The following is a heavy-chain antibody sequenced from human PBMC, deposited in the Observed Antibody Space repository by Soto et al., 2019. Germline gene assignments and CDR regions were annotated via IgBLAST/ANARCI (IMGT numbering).Heavy chain of an antibody. Sequence: GASVKVSCKASGYTFTGYYMHWVRQAPGQGLEWMGWINPNSGGTNYAQKFQGRVTMTRDTSISTAYMELSRLRSDDTAVYYCATSPKYYYDSSCYYRHYSYCMHVSGQGTTGTVSS. CDR2: INPNSGGT. CDR3: ATSPKYYYDSSCYYRHYSYCMHV. D-gene: IGHD3-22*01. CDR1: GYTFTGYY. J-gene: IGHJ6*02. V-gene: IGHV1-2*02.